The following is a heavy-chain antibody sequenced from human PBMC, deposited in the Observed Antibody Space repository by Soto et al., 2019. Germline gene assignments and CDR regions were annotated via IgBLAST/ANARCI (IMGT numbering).Heavy chain of an antibody. CDR1: GHPFSSYA. CDR2: SNTNFGTA. V-gene: IGHV1-69*06. D-gene: IGHD3-3*01. Sequence: SVKLFCKASGHPFSSYAISGVRQAPRQALEWTEGSNTNFGTANYAQKFQGRVTITADKSQGTAYMELSSLRSEDTAVYYCAQSYYDCWSGKKYYYYGMDVWGQGTTVTVPS. J-gene: IGHJ6*02. CDR3: AQSYYDCWSGKKYYYYGMDV.